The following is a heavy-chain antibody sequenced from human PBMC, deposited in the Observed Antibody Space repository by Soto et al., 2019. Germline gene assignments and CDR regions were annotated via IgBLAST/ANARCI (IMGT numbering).Heavy chain of an antibody. Sequence: ASVKVSCKASGYTFTGYYMHWVRQAPGQGLEWMGWINPNSGGTNYAQKFQGWVTMTRDTSISTAYMELSRLRSDDTAVYYCARGQLVWGDAYNWFDPWGQGTLVTVSS. CDR1: GYTFTGYY. CDR3: ARGQLVWGDAYNWFDP. D-gene: IGHD6-6*01. J-gene: IGHJ5*02. CDR2: INPNSGGT. V-gene: IGHV1-2*04.